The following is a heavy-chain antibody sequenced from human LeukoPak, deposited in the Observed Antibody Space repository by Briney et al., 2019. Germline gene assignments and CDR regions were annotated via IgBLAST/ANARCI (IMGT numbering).Heavy chain of an antibody. CDR3: ARGQAYYYDSSGYYRRGVDY. CDR1: GGSFSGYY. CDR2: INHSGST. J-gene: IGHJ4*02. D-gene: IGHD3-22*01. V-gene: IGHV4-34*01. Sequence: SETLSLTCAVYGGSFSGYYWSWIRQPPGKGLEWVGDINHSGSTNYNPSLKSRVTISVDTSKNQFSLELSSVTAADTAVYYCARGQAYYYDSSGYYRRGVDYWGQGTLVTVSS.